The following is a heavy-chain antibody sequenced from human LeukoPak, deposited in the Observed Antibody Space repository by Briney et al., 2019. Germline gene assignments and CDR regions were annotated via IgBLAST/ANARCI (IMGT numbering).Heavy chain of an antibody. J-gene: IGHJ6*02. CDR1: GGTFSSYA. D-gene: IGHD1-26*01. CDR3: ARAVGANYYYYGMDV. Sequence: ASVKVSCKASGGTFSSYAISWVRQAPGQGLEWMGRIIPIFGIANYAQKFRGRVTITADKSTSTAYMELSSLRSEDTAVYYCARAVGANYYYYGMDVWGQGTTVTVSS. V-gene: IGHV1-69*04. CDR2: IIPIFGIA.